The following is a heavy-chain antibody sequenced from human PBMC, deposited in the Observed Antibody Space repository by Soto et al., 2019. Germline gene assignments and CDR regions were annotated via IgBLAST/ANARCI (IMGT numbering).Heavy chain of an antibody. CDR2: ISGSGGST. J-gene: IGHJ4*02. CDR3: AKEAIAFAGLLNSYYDY. CDR1: GFTFSSYA. V-gene: IGHV3-23*01. D-gene: IGHD6-19*01. Sequence: GGSLRLSCAASGFTFSSYAMNWVRQAPGKGLEWVSVISGSGGSTCYADSVKGRFTISRDNSKNTLYLQMNSLRAEDTAVYYCAKEAIAFAGLLNSYYDYWGQGTLVTVSS.